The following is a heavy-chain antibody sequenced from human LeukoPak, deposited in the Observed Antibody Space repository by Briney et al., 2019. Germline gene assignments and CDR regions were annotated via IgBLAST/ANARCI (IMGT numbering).Heavy chain of an antibody. J-gene: IGHJ3*01. CDR2: ISFSGANT. Sequence: GGSLRLSCASSGFTFSHSAMTWVRQAPGRGLEWVSLISFSGANTYSADSVKGRFTISRDNSKDTLFLQMNSLRAEDTAIYYCVRDIELSTWGLGTMVTVSS. CDR1: GFTFSHSA. V-gene: IGHV3-23*01. CDR3: VRDIELST. D-gene: IGHD3-16*02.